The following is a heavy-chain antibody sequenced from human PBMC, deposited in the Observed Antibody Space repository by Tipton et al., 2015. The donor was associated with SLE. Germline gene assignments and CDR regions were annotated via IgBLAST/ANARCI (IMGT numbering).Heavy chain of an antibody. Sequence: TLSLTCTVSGGSVSSPIDYWSWIRQHPGKGLEWIGYIYYSGSTYYNPSLKSRVTISVDTSKNQFSLKLSSVTAADTAVYYCARVGSGWYTSAFDIWGQGTMVTVSS. J-gene: IGHJ3*02. CDR3: ARVGSGWYTSAFDI. CDR2: IYYSGST. V-gene: IGHV4-61*01. CDR1: GGSVSSPIDY. D-gene: IGHD6-19*01.